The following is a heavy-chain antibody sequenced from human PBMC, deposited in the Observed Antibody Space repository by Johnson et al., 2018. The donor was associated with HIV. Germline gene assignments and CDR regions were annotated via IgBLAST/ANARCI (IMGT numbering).Heavy chain of an antibody. J-gene: IGHJ3*02. V-gene: IGHV3-66*01. Sequence: VQLVESGGGLVQPGGSLRLSCAASGFTVSSNYMSWVRQAPGKWLEWVSVIFSGGTTYYADSVNGRFTISRDNSKNTLYLQLNSLRAEDTALYYCARACRDGYTCDAFDIWGQGTMVTVSS. D-gene: IGHD5-24*01. CDR1: GFTVSSNY. CDR3: ARACRDGYTCDAFDI. CDR2: IFSGGTT.